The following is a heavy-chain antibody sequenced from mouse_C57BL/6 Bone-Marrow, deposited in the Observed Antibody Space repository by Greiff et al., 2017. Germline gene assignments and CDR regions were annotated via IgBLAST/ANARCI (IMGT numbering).Heavy chain of an antibody. J-gene: IGHJ2*01. D-gene: IGHD3-3*01. CDR1: GYTFTSYW. Sequence: QVQLQQPGAELVKPGASVKLSCKASGYTFTSYWMQWVKQRPGQGLEWIGEIDPSDSYTNYNQQIKGKATLTVDTSSSTAYMQLSSLTSEDSAVYYCARGGGWVDYWGQGTTLTVSS. CDR2: IDPSDSYT. CDR3: ARGGGWVDY. V-gene: IGHV1-50*01.